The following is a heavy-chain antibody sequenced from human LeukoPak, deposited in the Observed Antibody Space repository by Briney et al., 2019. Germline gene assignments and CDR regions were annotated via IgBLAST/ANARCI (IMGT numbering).Heavy chain of an antibody. CDR3: ASQLSSGWLYYFDY. D-gene: IGHD6-19*01. J-gene: IGHJ4*02. Sequence: PSETLSLTCTVSGGSISSSSYYWGWIRQPPGKGLEWIGSIYYSAGTYYNPSLKSRVTISVDTSKNQFSLKLSSVTAADTAVYYCASQLSSGWLYYFDYWGQGTLVTVSS. CDR2: IYYSAGT. V-gene: IGHV4-39*01. CDR1: GGSISSSSYY.